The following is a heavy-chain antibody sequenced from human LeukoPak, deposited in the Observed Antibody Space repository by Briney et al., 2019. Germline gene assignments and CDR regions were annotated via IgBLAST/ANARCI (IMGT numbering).Heavy chain of an antibody. J-gene: IGHJ3*02. Sequence: SETLSLTCAVYGGSFSGYYWSWIRQPPGKGLEWIAYSYSSGSTNYNPSLKSRVTISVDTSKNQFSVKLSSVTAADTAVYYCARGMTTVTTSAFDIWGQGTMVTVSS. V-gene: IGHV4-34*01. CDR1: GGSFSGYY. CDR3: ARGMTTVTTSAFDI. D-gene: IGHD4-17*01. CDR2: SYSSGST.